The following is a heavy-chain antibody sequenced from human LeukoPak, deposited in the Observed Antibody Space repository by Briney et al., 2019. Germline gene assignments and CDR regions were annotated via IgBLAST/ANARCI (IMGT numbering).Heavy chain of an antibody. CDR2: IKQDESEK. Sequence: PGGSLRLSCVASGFIFNNSWMSWVRQAPGKGLEWVANIKQDESEKFYVDSVKGRFTISRDNAKNSLYLQMNSLRAEDTAVYYCARDAVDSSGYAFDYWGQGTLVTVSS. V-gene: IGHV3-7*01. CDR3: ARDAVDSSGYAFDY. D-gene: IGHD3-22*01. CDR1: GFIFNNSW. J-gene: IGHJ4*02.